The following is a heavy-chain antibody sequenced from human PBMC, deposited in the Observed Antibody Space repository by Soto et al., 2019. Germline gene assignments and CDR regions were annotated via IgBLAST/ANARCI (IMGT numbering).Heavy chain of an antibody. J-gene: IGHJ4*02. CDR1: GGSISSYY. CDR3: ARAPYYYDSSGYYSFAFDY. V-gene: IGHV4-59*08. Sequence: PSETLSLTCTVSGGSISSYYWSWIRQPPGKGLEWIGYIYYSGSTNYNPSIKSRVTISVDTSKNQFSLKLSSVTAADTAVYYCARAPYYYDSSGYYSFAFDYWGLGTLVT. CDR2: IYYSGST. D-gene: IGHD3-22*01.